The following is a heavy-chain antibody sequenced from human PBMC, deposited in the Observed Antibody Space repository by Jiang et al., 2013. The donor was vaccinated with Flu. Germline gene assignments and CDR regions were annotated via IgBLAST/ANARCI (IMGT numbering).Heavy chain of an antibody. CDR2: FDPEEAKI. V-gene: IGHV1-24*01. D-gene: IGHD3-3*01. CDR3: ATVDYNILRLRDGIDV. J-gene: IGHJ6*04. Sequence: GAEVKKPGASVKVSCKVSGYSLTELSMHWVRQAPGKGLEWMGGFDPEEAKIVYAQRFQGRLTMTEDTSTDTAYMELSSLRSDDTAVYYCATVDYNILRLRDGIDVWGKGTTVTVSS. CDR1: GYSLTELS.